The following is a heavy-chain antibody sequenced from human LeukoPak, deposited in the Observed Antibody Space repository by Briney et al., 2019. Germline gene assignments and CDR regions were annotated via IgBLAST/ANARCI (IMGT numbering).Heavy chain of an antibody. V-gene: IGHV4-38-2*02. CDR2: IYHSGST. J-gene: IGHJ4*02. D-gene: IGHD6-6*01. Sequence: NPSKTLSLTCTVSGYSISSGYYWGWIRQPPGKGLEWIGSIYHSGSTYYNPSLKSRVTMSVDTSKNQFSLKLSSVTAADTAVYYCARTRGSSSSFDYWGQGTLVTVSS. CDR1: GYSISSGYY. CDR3: ARTRGSSSSFDY.